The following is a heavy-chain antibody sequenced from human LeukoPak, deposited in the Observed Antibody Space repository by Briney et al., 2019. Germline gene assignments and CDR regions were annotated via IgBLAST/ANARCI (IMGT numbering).Heavy chain of an antibody. CDR1: GYTFTSYG. V-gene: IGHV1-18*01. D-gene: IGHD5-24*01. CDR2: ISAYNGNT. J-gene: IGHJ4*02. Sequence: ASVKVSCKASGYTFTSYGISWVRQAPGQGLEWMGWISAYNGNTNYAQKLQGRVTMTTDTSTSIAYMELRSLRSDDTAVYYCAKGDRDGYNSALDYWGQGTLVTVSS. CDR3: AKGDRDGYNSALDY.